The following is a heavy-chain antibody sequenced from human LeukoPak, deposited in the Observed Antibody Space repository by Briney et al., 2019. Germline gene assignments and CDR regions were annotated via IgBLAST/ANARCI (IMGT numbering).Heavy chain of an antibody. D-gene: IGHD6-19*01. V-gene: IGHV3-53*01. J-gene: IGHJ1*01. CDR1: GFTVSSNY. CDR3: AKDAAVAGPKYFQH. Sequence: GESLRLSCAASGFTVSSNYMSWVRQAPGKGLEWVSVIYSGGSTYYADSVKGRFTISRDNSKNTLYLQMNSLRAEDTAVYYCAKDAAVAGPKYFQHWGQGTLVTVSS. CDR2: IYSGGST.